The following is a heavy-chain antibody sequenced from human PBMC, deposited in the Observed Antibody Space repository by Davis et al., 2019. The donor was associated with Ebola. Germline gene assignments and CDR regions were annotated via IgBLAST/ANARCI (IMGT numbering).Heavy chain of an antibody. D-gene: IGHD2-15*01. CDR3: ARIRPRTRYCSSDTCYSFLDY. CDR1: GGSISSYC. V-gene: IGHV4-59*12. J-gene: IGHJ4*02. CDR2: IDHGGST. Sequence: MPSGTLSLTCTVPGGSISSYCWGWIRQTPEKGLEWIASIDHGGSTIYNPSLKSRVTISVDPSKNQFSLKLRSVTAADTAVYYCARIRPRTRYCSSDTCYSFLDYWYQGALVTVSS.